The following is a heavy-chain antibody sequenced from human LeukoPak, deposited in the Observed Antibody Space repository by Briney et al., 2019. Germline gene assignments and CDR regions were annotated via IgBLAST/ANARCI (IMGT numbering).Heavy chain of an antibody. Sequence: ASVKVSCKASGYTFTDYYIHWVRQAPGQGLEGMGRINPISGGTNYAQILQGRVTMTRDTSISTAYMDLYRLTSDDTAVYYCALDRDGDTAISDYWGQGTLVTVSS. J-gene: IGHJ4*02. CDR1: GYTFTDYY. CDR2: INPISGGT. CDR3: ALDRDGDTAISDY. V-gene: IGHV1-2*06. D-gene: IGHD5-18*01.